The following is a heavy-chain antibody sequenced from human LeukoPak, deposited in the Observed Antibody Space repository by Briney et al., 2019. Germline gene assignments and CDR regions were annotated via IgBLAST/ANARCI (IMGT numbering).Heavy chain of an antibody. CDR3: ASAAAETIYYYYYMDV. D-gene: IGHD6-13*01. CDR2: ISSSSSYI. J-gene: IGHJ6*03. V-gene: IGHV3-21*01. CDR1: GFTFSSYS. Sequence: GGSLRLSCAASGFTFSSYSMNWVRQAPGKGLEWVSSISSSSSYIYYADSVKGRLTISRDNAKNSLYLQMNSLRAEDTAVYYCASAAAETIYYYYYMDVWGKGTTVTISS.